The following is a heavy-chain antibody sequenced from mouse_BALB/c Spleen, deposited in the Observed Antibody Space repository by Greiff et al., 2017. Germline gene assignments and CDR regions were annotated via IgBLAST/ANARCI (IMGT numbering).Heavy chain of an antibody. Sequence: EVKLMESGGGLVQPGGSMKLSCVASGFTFSNYWMNWVRQSPEKGLEWVAEIRLKSNNYATHYAESVKGRFTISRDDSKSSVYLQMNNLRAEDTGIYYCTRRGDYYGSSYPYAMDYWGQGTSVTVSS. CDR2: IRLKSNNYAT. CDR3: TRRGDYYGSSYPYAMDY. V-gene: IGHV6-6*02. CDR1: GFTFSNYW. J-gene: IGHJ4*01. D-gene: IGHD1-1*01.